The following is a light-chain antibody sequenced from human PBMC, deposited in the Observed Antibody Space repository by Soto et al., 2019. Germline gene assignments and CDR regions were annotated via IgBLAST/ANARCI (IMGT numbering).Light chain of an antibody. CDR2: DAS. V-gene: IGKV3-11*01. CDR3: QQYGSSPSIT. CDR1: QSVSSY. J-gene: IGKJ5*01. Sequence: EIVLTQSPATLSLSPVERATLSCRASQSVSSYLAWYQQKPGQAPRLLIYDASNRATGIPARFSGSGSGTDFTLTISSLEPEDFAVYYCQQYGSSPSITFGQGTRLEIK.